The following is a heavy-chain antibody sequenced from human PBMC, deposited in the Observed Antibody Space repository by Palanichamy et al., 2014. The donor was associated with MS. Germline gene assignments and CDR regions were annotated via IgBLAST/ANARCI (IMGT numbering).Heavy chain of an antibody. CDR1: GYTFTSYV. Sequence: VQLVQSGAEVKKPGASVKVSCKASGYTFTSYVMHWVRQAPGQRLEWMGWINAGNGNTKFSQKFQGRVAITSDTSASTAYMELSSLRSEDTAIYYCARDSRKLGITFGGVKSVDAFDIWGQGTMVTVSS. CDR3: ARDSRKLGITFGGVKSVDAFDI. J-gene: IGHJ3*02. D-gene: IGHD3-16*01. CDR2: INAGNGNT. V-gene: IGHV1-3*01.